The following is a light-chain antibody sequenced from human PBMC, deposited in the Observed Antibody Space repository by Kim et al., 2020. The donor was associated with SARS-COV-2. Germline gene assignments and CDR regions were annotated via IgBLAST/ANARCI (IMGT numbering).Light chain of an antibody. CDR1: QSVSSH. J-gene: IGKJ4*01. CDR3: QQYDSSFT. V-gene: IGKV3-20*01. CDR2: GAA. Sequence: LSPGETATLSCRASQSVSSHLAWYQQKPGQAPRFIMYGAATRATGIPDRFSGSGSGPDFTLTISRLEPEDFAVYYCQQYDSSFTFGGGTKVDIK.